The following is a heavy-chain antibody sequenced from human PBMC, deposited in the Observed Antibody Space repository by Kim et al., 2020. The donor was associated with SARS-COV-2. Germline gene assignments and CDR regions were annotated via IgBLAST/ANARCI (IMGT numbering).Heavy chain of an antibody. CDR1: GGSISSYY. CDR3: ARSPYCGGDCYSWGRSDYYYYYMDV. V-gene: IGHV4-59*08. J-gene: IGHJ6*03. Sequence: SETLSLTCTVSGGSISSYYWSWIRQPPGKGLEWIGYIYYSGSTNYNPSLKSRVTISVDTSKNQFSLKLSSVTAADTAVYYCARSPYCGGDCYSWGRSDYYYYYMDVWGKGTTVTVSS. CDR2: IYYSGST. D-gene: IGHD2-21*02.